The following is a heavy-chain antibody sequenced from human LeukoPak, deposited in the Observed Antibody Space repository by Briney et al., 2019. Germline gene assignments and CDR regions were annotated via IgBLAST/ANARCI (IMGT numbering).Heavy chain of an antibody. J-gene: IGHJ4*02. CDR3: ARRVGSGYFFDY. CDR1: SGSISNYY. Sequence: SETLSLTCTVSSGSISNYYWSWIRQPPGKGLEWIGYIYYSGSTNYNPSLKSRVTISVDTSKNQFSLKLSSVTAADTAVYYCARRVGSGYFFDYWGQGTLVTVSS. CDR2: IYYSGST. D-gene: IGHD3-22*01. V-gene: IGHV4-59*08.